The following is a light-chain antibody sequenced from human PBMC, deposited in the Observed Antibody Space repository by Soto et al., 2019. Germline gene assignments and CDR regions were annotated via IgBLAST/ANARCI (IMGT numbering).Light chain of an antibody. CDR2: EDN. J-gene: IGLJ2*01. CDR1: SGSIASNY. CDR3: KSDDSLNLVV. V-gene: IGLV6-57*04. Sequence: NFMLTQPHSVSESPGKTVTISCTRSSGSIASNYVQWYQQRPGSAPTTVIYEDNQRPSGVPDRFSCSIESSSTSAPLTISRLKTEDEADYYCKSDDSLNLVVFGGGTKLTVL.